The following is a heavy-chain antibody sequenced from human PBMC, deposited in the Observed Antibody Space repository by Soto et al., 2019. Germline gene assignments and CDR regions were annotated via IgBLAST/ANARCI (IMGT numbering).Heavy chain of an antibody. V-gene: IGHV1-18*01. CDR2: ISAYNGNT. CDR3: AREPNYFDY. Sequence: QVQLVQSGAEVKKPGASVKVSCKASGYTFTSYGISWVRQAPGQGLEWMGWISAYNGNTKYAQKPKXXXTXXTDTSTSTAYMELRSLRSDDTAVYYCAREPNYFDYWGQGTLVSVSS. J-gene: IGHJ4*02. CDR1: GYTFTSYG.